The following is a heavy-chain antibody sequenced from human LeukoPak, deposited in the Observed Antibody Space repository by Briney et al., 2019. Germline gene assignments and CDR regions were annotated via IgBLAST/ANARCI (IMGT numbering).Heavy chain of an antibody. J-gene: IGHJ4*02. V-gene: IGHV3-21*01. CDR2: ISSSSSYI. D-gene: IGHD6-13*01. CDR1: GFTFSSYS. CDR3: AREILAAAGFDY. Sequence: PGGSLRLSCAASGFTFSSYSMNWVRQAPGKGLEWVSSISSSSSYIYYADSVKGRFTISRDNAKNSLYLQMNSLRAEDTAVYYCAREILAAAGFDYWGQGTLVTVSS.